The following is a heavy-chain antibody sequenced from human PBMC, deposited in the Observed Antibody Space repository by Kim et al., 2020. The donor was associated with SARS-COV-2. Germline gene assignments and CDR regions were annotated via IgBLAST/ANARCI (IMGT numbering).Heavy chain of an antibody. D-gene: IGHD4-4*01. Sequence: SETLSLTCTVSGGSISSGGYYWSWIRQHPGKGLEWIGYIYYSGSTYYNPSLKSRVTISVDTSKNQFSLKLSSVTAADTAVYYCARGRAVSCAFDIWGQGTMVTVSS. CDR2: IYYSGST. CDR1: GGSISSGGYY. CDR3: ARGRAVSCAFDI. J-gene: IGHJ3*02. V-gene: IGHV4-31*03.